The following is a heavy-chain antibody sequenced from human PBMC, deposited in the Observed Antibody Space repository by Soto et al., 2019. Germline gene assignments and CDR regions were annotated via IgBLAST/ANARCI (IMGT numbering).Heavy chain of an antibody. J-gene: IGHJ5*02. V-gene: IGHV3-23*01. CDR3: ARVRFLEWFDAMVRGVSPGDWFDP. D-gene: IGHD3-3*01. CDR1: GFTFSSYA. CDR2: ISGSGGST. Sequence: EVQLLESGGGLVQPGGSLRLSCAASGFTFSSYAMSWVRQAPGKGLEWVSAISGSGGSTYYADSVKGRFTISRDNSKNTLYLQMNSLRAEDTAVYYCARVRFLEWFDAMVRGVSPGDWFDPWGQGTLVTVSS.